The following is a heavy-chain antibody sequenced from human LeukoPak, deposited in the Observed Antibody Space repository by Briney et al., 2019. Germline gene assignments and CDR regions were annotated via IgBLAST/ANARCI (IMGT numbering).Heavy chain of an antibody. D-gene: IGHD1-26*01. CDR2: ISSSSSTI. V-gene: IGHV3-48*01. CDR3: ARASSKGGSYYFDY. J-gene: IGHJ4*02. Sequence: GGSLRLSCAASAFTFSTYSVNWVRQAPGKGLEWVSYISSSSSTIHYADSVKGRFTISRDNAKNSLYLQMNSLRAEDTAVYYCARASSKGGSYYFDYWGQGNLVPVSS. CDR1: AFTFSTYS.